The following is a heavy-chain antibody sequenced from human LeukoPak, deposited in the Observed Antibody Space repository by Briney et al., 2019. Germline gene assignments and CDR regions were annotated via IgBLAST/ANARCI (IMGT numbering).Heavy chain of an antibody. CDR1: GGSISSYY. CDR3: AREVYYYYYMDV. V-gene: IGHV4-59*01. CDR2: IYYSGST. J-gene: IGHJ6*03. Sequence: PSETLSLTCTVSGGSISSYYWSWIRQPPGKGQEWIGYIYYSGSTNYNPSLKSRVTISVDTSKNQFSLKLSSVTAADTAVYYCAREVYYYYYMDVWGKGTTVTVSS.